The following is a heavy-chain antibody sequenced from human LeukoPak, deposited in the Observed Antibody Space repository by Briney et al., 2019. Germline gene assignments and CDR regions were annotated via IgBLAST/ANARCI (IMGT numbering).Heavy chain of an antibody. D-gene: IGHD2-2*01. V-gene: IGHV3-30*02. Sequence: HPGGSLRLSCAASGFTFSSYGMHWVRQAPGKGLEWVAFIHFDGSTKYSGDSVQGRFTISRDNSRNILYLQMNNLRPEDTAFYYCAKDQCTRTSCDGYPGYWGQGTLVTVSS. J-gene: IGHJ4*02. CDR3: AKDQCTRTSCDGYPGY. CDR2: IHFDGSTK. CDR1: GFTFSSYG.